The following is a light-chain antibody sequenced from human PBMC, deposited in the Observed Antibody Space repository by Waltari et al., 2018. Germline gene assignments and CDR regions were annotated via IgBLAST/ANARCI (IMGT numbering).Light chain of an antibody. CDR1: SRDVGNYNL. CDR2: EVT. J-gene: IGLJ2*01. V-gene: IGLV2-23*02. CDR3: CSYAGSRIVV. Sequence: QSALTQPAPVSGSPGPSIPISCTGTSRDVGNYNLVSWYQHHPGKVPKLMSYEVTKRPSGISNRFSGSKSGNTASLTISGLQAEDEGDYYCCSYAGSRIVVFGGGTKMTVL.